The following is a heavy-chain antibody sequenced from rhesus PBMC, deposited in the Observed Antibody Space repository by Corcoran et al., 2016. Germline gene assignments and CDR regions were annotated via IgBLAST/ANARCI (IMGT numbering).Heavy chain of an antibody. V-gene: IGHV3S5*01. CDR2: SNSGWGIT. J-gene: IGHJ4*01. Sequence: EVQLVETGGGLVQPGGSLTLSCAAYGFSFSSYGMRWVSQAPGTGLEWWIASNSGWGITYSADSLKGRFTVSRDNSKNTLSLQMNSLRAEYTAVYYCAKARVKFQLYQHFDYWGQGVLVTVSS. D-gene: IGHD5-24*01. CDR1: GFSFSSYG. CDR3: AKARVKFQLYQHFDY.